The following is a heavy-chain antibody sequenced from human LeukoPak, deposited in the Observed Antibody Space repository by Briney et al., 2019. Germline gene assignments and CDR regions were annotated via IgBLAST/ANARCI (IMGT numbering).Heavy chain of an antibody. Sequence: GRSLRLSCAASGFTFSSYSMHWVRQAPGKGLEWVAVIWYDGSNKYYADSVKGRFTISRDNSKNTLYLQMNSLRAEDTAVYYCARDLRFYGDYVPLRHDAFDIWGQGTMVTVSS. V-gene: IGHV3-33*01. CDR3: ARDLRFYGDYVPLRHDAFDI. J-gene: IGHJ3*02. D-gene: IGHD4-17*01. CDR2: IWYDGSNK. CDR1: GFTFSSYS.